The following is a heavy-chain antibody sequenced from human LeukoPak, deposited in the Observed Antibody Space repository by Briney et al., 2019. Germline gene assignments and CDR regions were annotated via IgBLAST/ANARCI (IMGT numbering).Heavy chain of an antibody. J-gene: IGHJ4*02. Sequence: GGSLRLSCAASGFTFSSYSMNWVRQAPGKGLEWVSSISSSSSYIYYADSVKGRFTISRDNSKNTLYLQMNSLRAEDTAVYYCAKDRRIVVVPAAHSAVDYWGQGTLVTVSS. D-gene: IGHD2-2*01. CDR1: GFTFSSYS. CDR3: AKDRRIVVVPAAHSAVDY. CDR2: ISSSSSYI. V-gene: IGHV3-21*04.